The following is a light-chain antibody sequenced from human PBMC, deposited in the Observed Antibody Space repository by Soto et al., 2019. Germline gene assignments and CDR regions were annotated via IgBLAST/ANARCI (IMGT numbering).Light chain of an antibody. V-gene: IGKV1-9*01. J-gene: IGKJ4*01. CDR3: QQVKSFLPLT. Sequence: IQLIQSPSSLYESVGDSVTITCRASQDISSHLAWYQQKPGKAPKVLIYAASTLESGIPSRFSGSGSGTDFTLTISSLQAEDFATYYCQQVKSFLPLTFGGGTKVEIK. CDR2: AAS. CDR1: QDISSH.